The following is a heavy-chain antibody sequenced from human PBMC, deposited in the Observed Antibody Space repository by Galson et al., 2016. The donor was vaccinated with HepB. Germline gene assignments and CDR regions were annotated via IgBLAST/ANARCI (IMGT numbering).Heavy chain of an antibody. CDR3: ARGGKPRI. CDR2: INHSGNT. CDR1: GGSFSDFY. J-gene: IGHJ3*02. V-gene: IGHV4-34*01. Sequence: ETLSLTCAVYGGSFSDFYWSWIRQPPGKGLEWTGEINHSGNTNYNPSLKSRVTISVDTSKNQFSLKLSPVPAADTALYYCARGGKPRIWGQGTMVTVSS.